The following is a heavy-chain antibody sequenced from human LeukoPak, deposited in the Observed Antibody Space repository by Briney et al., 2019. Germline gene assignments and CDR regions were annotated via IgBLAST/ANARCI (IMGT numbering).Heavy chain of an antibody. D-gene: IGHD3-10*01. CDR3: ARGGRSYYIDY. Sequence: GGSLRLSCAASGFTFSSYAMNWVRQAPGKGLEWVSSISSSSSYIYYADSVKGRFTISRDNAKNSLYLQMNSLRAEDTAVYYCARGGRSYYIDYWGQGTLVTVSS. CDR1: GFTFSSYA. CDR2: ISSSSSYI. V-gene: IGHV3-21*01. J-gene: IGHJ4*02.